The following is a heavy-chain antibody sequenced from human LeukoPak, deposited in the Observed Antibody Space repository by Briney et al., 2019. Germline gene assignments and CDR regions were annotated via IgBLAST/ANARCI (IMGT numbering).Heavy chain of an antibody. Sequence: PSETLSLTCTVSGGSISSSSYYWGWIRQPPGKGLEWIGGIYYSGSTYYNPSLKSRVTISVDTSKNQFSLKLSSVTAADTAVYYCARNKLWFGELFDYAFDYWGQGTLVTVSS. CDR2: IYYSGST. D-gene: IGHD3-10*01. V-gene: IGHV4-39*07. CDR1: GGSISSSSYY. CDR3: ARNKLWFGELFDYAFDY. J-gene: IGHJ4*02.